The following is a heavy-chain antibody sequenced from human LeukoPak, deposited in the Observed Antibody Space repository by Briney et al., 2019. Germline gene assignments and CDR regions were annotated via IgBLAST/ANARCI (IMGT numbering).Heavy chain of an antibody. Sequence: SETLSLTCAVYGGSFSGYYWSWIRQPPGKGLEWIGEINHSGSTNYNPSLKSRVTVSVDTSKNQFSLKLSSVTAADTAVYYCARGASSIAARRSPYYFDYWGQGTLVTVSS. J-gene: IGHJ4*02. CDR3: ARGASSIAARRSPYYFDY. CDR2: INHSGST. D-gene: IGHD6-6*01. CDR1: GGSFSGYY. V-gene: IGHV4-34*01.